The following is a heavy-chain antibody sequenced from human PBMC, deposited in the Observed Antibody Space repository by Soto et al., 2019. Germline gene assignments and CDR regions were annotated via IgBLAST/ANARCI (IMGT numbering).Heavy chain of an antibody. CDR2: ISSNSSDI. V-gene: IGHV3-21*01. CDR1: GFPFSSHA. Sequence: PGGSLRLSCAASGFPFSSHAMHWVRQAPGKGLEWVSAISSNSSDIYYADSVKGRFTISRDNAKNSLYLQMNSLRAEDTAVYYCARAWQLVPDYWGQGTLVTVSS. J-gene: IGHJ4*02. D-gene: IGHD6-6*01. CDR3: ARAWQLVPDY.